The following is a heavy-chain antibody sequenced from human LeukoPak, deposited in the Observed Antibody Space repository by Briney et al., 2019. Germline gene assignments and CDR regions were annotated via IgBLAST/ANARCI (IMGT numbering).Heavy chain of an antibody. D-gene: IGHD3-16*01. V-gene: IGHV3-11*06. J-gene: IGHJ4*02. Sequence: GGSLRLTCAASGFTFSDYYMSWIRQAPGKGLEWVSYISTSGRHTNYADSVKGRFTISRDNSKNTLYLQMNSLRAEDTAVYYCAREFGKYYFDYWGQGTLVTVSS. CDR2: ISTSGRHT. CDR1: GFTFSDYY. CDR3: AREFGKYYFDY.